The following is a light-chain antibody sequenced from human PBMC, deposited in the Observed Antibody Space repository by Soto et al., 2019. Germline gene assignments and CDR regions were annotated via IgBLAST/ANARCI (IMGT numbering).Light chain of an antibody. Sequence: QSALTQPASVSGSPGQSITISCTGTSSDVGGYNHVSWFQQHPGKAPKLMINDVSNRPSGVSTRFSGSDSGTTASLTISGIQAEDEADYYCSSYTTSPTDFGTGTKLTVL. J-gene: IGLJ1*01. CDR3: SSYTTSPTD. V-gene: IGLV2-14*01. CDR1: SSDVGGYNH. CDR2: DVS.